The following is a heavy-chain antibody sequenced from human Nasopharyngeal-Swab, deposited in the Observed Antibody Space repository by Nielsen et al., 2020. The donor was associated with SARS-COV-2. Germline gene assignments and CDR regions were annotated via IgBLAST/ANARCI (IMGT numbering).Heavy chain of an antibody. V-gene: IGHV3-48*03. CDR3: AREYYDFWSGYHRKGDAFDI. D-gene: IGHD3-3*01. CDR1: GFSFSSFE. J-gene: IGHJ3*02. CDR2: LSSSGSTI. Sequence: GGSLRLSFAPSGFSFSSFEMNWVRPAPGKGLEWVSYLSSSGSTIYYADSVKGRFTISRDNAKNSLYLQMNSLRAEDTAVYYCAREYYDFWSGYHRKGDAFDIWGQGTMVTVSS.